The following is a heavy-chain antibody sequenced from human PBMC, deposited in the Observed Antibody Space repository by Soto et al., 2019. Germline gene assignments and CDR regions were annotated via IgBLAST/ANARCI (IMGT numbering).Heavy chain of an antibody. D-gene: IGHD6-13*01. CDR1: GGSFSGYY. CDR3: ARHRPGIAAAGTTDY. Sequence: QVQLQQWGAGLLKPSETLSLTCAVYGGSFSGYYWSWIRQPPGKGLEWIGEINHSGSTNYNPSLRSRVTISVDTSKIQFSLKPSSVTAADTAVYYCARHRPGIAAAGTTDYWGQGTLVTVSS. V-gene: IGHV4-34*01. CDR2: INHSGST. J-gene: IGHJ4*02.